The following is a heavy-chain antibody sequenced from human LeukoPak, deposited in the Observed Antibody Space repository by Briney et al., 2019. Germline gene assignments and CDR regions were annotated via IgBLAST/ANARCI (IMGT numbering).Heavy chain of an antibody. CDR1: GGSISSYY. CDR2: IYYSGST. Sequence: PSETLSLTCTVSGGSISSYYWSWIRQPPGKGLEWIGYIYYSGSTNYNPSLKSRVTISVDTSKNQFSLKLSSVTAADTAVYYCARLFYGDPFFDYWGQGTLVTVSS. D-gene: IGHD4-17*01. CDR3: ARLFYGDPFFDY. V-gene: IGHV4-59*01. J-gene: IGHJ4*02.